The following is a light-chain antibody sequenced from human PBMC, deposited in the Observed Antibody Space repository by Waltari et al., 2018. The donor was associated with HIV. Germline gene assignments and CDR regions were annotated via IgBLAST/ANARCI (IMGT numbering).Light chain of an antibody. CDR1: SSNIGSNT. J-gene: IGLJ2*01. V-gene: IGLV1-44*01. CDR3: AAWDDSLNGEL. Sequence: QSVLTQPPSASGTPGQRVTIPCSGSSSNIGSNTVNWYQQLPGTAPKPLIYSNNQRPSGVPDRFSGSKSGTSASLAISGLQSEDEADYYCAAWDDSLNGELFGGGTKLTVL. CDR2: SNN.